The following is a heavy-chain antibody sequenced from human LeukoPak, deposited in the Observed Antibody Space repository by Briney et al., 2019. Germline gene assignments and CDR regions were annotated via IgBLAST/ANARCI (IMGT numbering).Heavy chain of an antibody. Sequence: PGGSLRLSCAASGFTFDDYAMHWIRQAPGKGLEWVSGISWNSGSISYADSVKGRFTITRDNAKNSLYLQMNSLRPEDTAFYYCAKDKDAYYDSLHYWGQGSLVTASS. CDR3: AKDKDAYYDSLHY. CDR1: GFTFDDYA. J-gene: IGHJ4*02. V-gene: IGHV3-9*01. D-gene: IGHD3-22*01. CDR2: ISWNSGSI.